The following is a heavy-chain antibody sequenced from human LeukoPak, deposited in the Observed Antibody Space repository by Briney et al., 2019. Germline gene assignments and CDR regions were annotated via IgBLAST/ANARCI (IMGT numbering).Heavy chain of an antibody. Sequence: PGGSLRLSCAASGFAFSTYWMHWVCQAPGKGLVWVSHINTDGSSTTYADSVKGRFTISRDSAKNTLYLQMNNLRTEDTAVYYCARDKYYAPEYWGQGTLVTVSS. V-gene: IGHV3-74*03. CDR1: GFAFSTYW. CDR3: ARDKYYAPEY. D-gene: IGHD2-2*01. CDR2: INTDGSST. J-gene: IGHJ4*02.